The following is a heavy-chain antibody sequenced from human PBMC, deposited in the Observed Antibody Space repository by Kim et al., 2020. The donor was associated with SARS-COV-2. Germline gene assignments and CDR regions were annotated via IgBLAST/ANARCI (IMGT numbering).Heavy chain of an antibody. CDR2: INTNTGNP. V-gene: IGHV7-4-1*02. D-gene: IGHD3-9*01. CDR1: GYTFTSYA. J-gene: IGHJ6*02. Sequence: ASVKVSCKASGYTFTSYAMNWVRQAPGQGLEWMGWINTNTGNPTYAQGFTGRFVFSLDTSVSTAYLQISSLKAEDTAVYYCARGRFKYYDILTGSYYYGMDVWGQGTTVTVSS. CDR3: ARGRFKYYDILTGSYYYGMDV.